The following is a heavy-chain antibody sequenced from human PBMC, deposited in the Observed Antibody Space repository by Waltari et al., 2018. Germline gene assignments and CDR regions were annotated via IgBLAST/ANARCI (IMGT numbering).Heavy chain of an antibody. V-gene: IGHV3-21*01. J-gene: IGHJ5*02. CDR3: ARGGSNSVSGSDNWFDP. Sequence: GGGLIQPGESLRLSCAASGFTFSSYSMNWVRQAPGKGLEWVASISTSSIYIYYADAVKGRFTISRDNARKSLFLEMNTLRTDDTAIYYCARGGSNSVSGSDNWFDPWGQGTLVTVSS. D-gene: IGHD3-10*01. CDR1: GFTFSSYS. CDR2: ISTSSIYI.